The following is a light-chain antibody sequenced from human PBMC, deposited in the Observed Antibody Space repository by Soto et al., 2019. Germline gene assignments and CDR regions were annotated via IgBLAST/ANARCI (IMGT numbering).Light chain of an antibody. CDR1: SSNIGAGYD. Sequence: QLVLTQPPSVSGAPGQRVTISCTGSSSNIGAGYDVHWYQQLPGTAPKLLIYGNSNRPSGVPDRFSGSKSGTSASLAITGLQAEDEADYYCQSYDSSLSGFVVFGGGTQLTLL. V-gene: IGLV1-40*01. CDR2: GNS. J-gene: IGLJ2*01. CDR3: QSYDSSLSGFVV.